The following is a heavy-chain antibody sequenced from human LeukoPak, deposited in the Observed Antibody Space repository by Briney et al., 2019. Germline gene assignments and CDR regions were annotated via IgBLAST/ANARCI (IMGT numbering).Heavy chain of an antibody. CDR3: ARCRVGYCSSTSCYRAPYNWFDP. J-gene: IGHJ5*02. V-gene: IGHV4-34*01. CDR1: GGSFSGYY. CDR2: INHSGST. D-gene: IGHD2-2*01. Sequence: SGTLSLTCAVYGGSFSGYYWSWIRQPPGKGLEWIGEINHSGSTNYNPSLKSRVTISVDTSKNQFSLKLSSVTAADTAVYYCARCRVGYCSSTSCYRAPYNWFDPWGQGTLVTVSS.